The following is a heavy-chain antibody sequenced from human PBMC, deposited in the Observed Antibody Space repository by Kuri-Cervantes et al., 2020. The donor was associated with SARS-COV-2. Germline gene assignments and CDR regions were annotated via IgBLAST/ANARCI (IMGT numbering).Heavy chain of an antibody. V-gene: IGHV3-23*03. CDR1: GFTFSSYA. CDR2: IYSGGSST. CDR3: AKSPIYYYDSSGSIDY. Sequence: GESLKISCAASGFTFSSYAMSWVRQAPGKGLEWVSVIYSGGSSTYYADSVKGRFTISRDNSKNTLYLQMNSLRAEDTAVYYCAKSPIYYYDSSGSIDYWGQGTRVTVYS. J-gene: IGHJ4*02. D-gene: IGHD3-22*01.